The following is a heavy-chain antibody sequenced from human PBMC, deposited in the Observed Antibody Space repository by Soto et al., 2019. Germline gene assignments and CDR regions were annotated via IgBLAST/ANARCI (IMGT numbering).Heavy chain of an antibody. CDR3: VRRMFYDFWGLYYYLDY. V-gene: IGHV1-18*01. CDR1: GYVFTRYG. J-gene: IGHJ4*02. D-gene: IGHD3-3*01. CDR2: IRPYNGDT. Sequence: ASVKVSCKASGYVFTRYGISWVRQAPGQGLEWMGWIRPYNGDTKYSQKFECRVHMTSDTSTTTAYMELRSLRSDDTAVYYCVRRMFYDFWGLYYYLDYWGQGSLVTVPS.